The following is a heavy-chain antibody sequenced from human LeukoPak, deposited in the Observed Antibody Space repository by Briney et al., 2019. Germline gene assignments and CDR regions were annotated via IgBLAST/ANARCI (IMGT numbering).Heavy chain of an antibody. V-gene: IGHV4-39*01. J-gene: IGHJ2*01. D-gene: IGHD2-2*01. Sequence: SETLSLTCTVSGGSISSSSYYWGWIRQPPGKGLEWIGSFYYSGNTDYNPSLRSRLTISVDTSKNQFSLKVTSVTAADTAVYSCARLVRFCSSNSCPTYFDLWGRGTLVTVSS. CDR3: ARLVRFCSSNSCPTYFDL. CDR1: GGSISSSSYY. CDR2: FYYSGNT.